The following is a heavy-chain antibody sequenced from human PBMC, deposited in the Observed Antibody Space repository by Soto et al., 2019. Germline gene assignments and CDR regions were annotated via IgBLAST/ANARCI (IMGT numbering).Heavy chain of an antibody. D-gene: IGHD2-2*01. V-gene: IGHV3-33*01. CDR3: ARGKKPAAMREDYYYYYGMDV. CDR2: IWYDGSNK. Sequence: PGGSLRLSCAASGFTFSSYGMHWVRQAPGKGLEWVAVIWYDGSNKYYADSVKGRFTISRDNSKNTLYLQMNSLRAEDTAVYYCARGKKPAAMREDYYYYYGMDVWGQGTTVTVSS. CDR1: GFTFSSYG. J-gene: IGHJ6*02.